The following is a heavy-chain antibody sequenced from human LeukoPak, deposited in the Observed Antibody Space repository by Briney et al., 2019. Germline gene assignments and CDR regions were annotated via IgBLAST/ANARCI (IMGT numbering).Heavy chain of an antibody. V-gene: IGHV3-48*03. Sequence: GGSLRLSCAASGFTCSNYEMHWVRQAPGKGLEWISYISSSGFTIYYADSVKGRFTISRDNARNSLNLQMNSLRADDTAVYYCARGTLRTTPDYWGQGTLVTVSS. J-gene: IGHJ4*02. D-gene: IGHD1-1*01. CDR3: ARGTLRTTPDY. CDR1: GFTCSNYE. CDR2: ISSSGFTI.